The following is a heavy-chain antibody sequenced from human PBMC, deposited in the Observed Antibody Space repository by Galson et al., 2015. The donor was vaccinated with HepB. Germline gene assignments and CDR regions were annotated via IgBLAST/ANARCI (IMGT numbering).Heavy chain of an antibody. Sequence: SLRLSCAASGFTFSSYGMHWVRQAPGKGLEWVAFIRYDGSIKYYADSVKGRFTISRDNSKNTLYLQMNSLRPEDTAVFYCAKDYSSTWYEIFDYWGQGTLVTVSS. J-gene: IGHJ4*01. V-gene: IGHV3-30*02. CDR3: AKDYSSTWYEIFDY. CDR1: GFTFSSYG. D-gene: IGHD6-13*01. CDR2: IRYDGSIK.